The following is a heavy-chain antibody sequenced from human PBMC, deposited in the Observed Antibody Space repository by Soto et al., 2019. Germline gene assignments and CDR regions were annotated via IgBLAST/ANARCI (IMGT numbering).Heavy chain of an antibody. V-gene: IGHV1-46*01. CDR2: INPSGGST. D-gene: IGHD2-2*01. Sequence: ASVKVSCKASGYTFTSYYMHWVRQAPGQGLEWMGIINPSGGSTSYAQKFQGRVTMTRDTSTSTVYMELSSLRSEDTAVYYCARSYQLPPYYYYGMDVWGQGTTVTVSS. J-gene: IGHJ6*02. CDR1: GYTFTSYY. CDR3: ARSYQLPPYYYYGMDV.